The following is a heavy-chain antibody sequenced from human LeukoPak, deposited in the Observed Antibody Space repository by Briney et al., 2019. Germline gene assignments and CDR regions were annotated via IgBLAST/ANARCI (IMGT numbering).Heavy chain of an antibody. CDR1: GYSISSGYYW. CDR2: IYWDDDK. V-gene: IGHV2-5*02. Sequence: TLSLTCTVSGYSISSGYYWGWIRQPPGKALEWLALIYWDDDKRYSPSLKSRLAITKDTSKNQVVLTMTNMDPVDTATYYCAHSRRLGAFDIWGQGTMVTVSS. D-gene: IGHD2-21*01. J-gene: IGHJ3*02. CDR3: AHSRRLGAFDI.